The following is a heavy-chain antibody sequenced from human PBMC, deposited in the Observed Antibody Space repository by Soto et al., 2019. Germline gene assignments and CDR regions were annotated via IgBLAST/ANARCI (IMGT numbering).Heavy chain of an antibody. V-gene: IGHV4-34*01. D-gene: IGHD3-9*01. CDR2: INHSGST. Sequence: PSETLSLTCAVYGGSFSGYYWSWIRQPPGKGLEWIGEINHSGSTNYNPSLKSRVTISVDTSKNQFSLKLSSVTAADTAVYYCARASYYDILTGYPKVPTPRFDPWGQGTLVTVSS. CDR1: GGSFSGYY. CDR3: ARASYYDILTGYPKVPTPRFDP. J-gene: IGHJ5*02.